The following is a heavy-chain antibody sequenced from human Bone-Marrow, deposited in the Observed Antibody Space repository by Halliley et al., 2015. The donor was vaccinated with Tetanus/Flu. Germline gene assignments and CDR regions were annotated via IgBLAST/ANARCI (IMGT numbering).Heavy chain of an antibody. J-gene: IGHJ4*02. D-gene: IGHD3-16*02. CDR3: ARRSNSSYRSAYFDS. V-gene: IGHV4-59*01. CDR2: VYNSGTT. Sequence: IGYVYNSGTTNYNPSLKSRVTISIDTSKNQFSLRLSSMTAADTAVYFCARRSNSSYRSAYFDSRGQGTLVTVSS.